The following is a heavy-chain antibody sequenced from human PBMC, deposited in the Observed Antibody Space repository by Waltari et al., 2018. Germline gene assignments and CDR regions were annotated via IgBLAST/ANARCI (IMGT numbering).Heavy chain of an antibody. J-gene: IGHJ4*02. CDR2: FDPEDGET. CDR1: GYTLTELS. Sequence: KPGASVKVSCKVSGYTLTELSMHWVRQAPGKGLEWMGGFDPEDGETIYAQKFQGRVTMTEDTSTDTAYMELSSLRSEDTAVYYCATVGIAVAGTSFDYWGQGTLVTVSS. V-gene: IGHV1-24*01. CDR3: ATVGIAVAGTSFDY. D-gene: IGHD6-19*01.